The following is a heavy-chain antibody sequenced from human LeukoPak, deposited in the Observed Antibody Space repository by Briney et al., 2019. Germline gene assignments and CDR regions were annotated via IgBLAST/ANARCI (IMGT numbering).Heavy chain of an antibody. CDR1: GFTFSNYW. D-gene: IGHD6-13*01. V-gene: IGHV3-74*01. CDR2: INTDGSTT. CDR3: TRRAEDGTNRFDS. J-gene: IGHJ4*02. Sequence: GGSLRLSCAASGFTFSNYWMHWVRQAPGRGLVWVSRINTDGSTTTYADSVKGRFNISRDNDKNTLYLQMNSLRAEDTAVYYCTRRAEDGTNRFDSWGQGALVTVSS.